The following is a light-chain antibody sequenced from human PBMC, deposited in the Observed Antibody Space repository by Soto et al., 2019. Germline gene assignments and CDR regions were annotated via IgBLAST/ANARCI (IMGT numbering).Light chain of an antibody. CDR2: GAS. CDR3: QQYGSSPPWT. J-gene: IGKJ1*01. V-gene: IGKV3-20*01. Sequence: EIVLTQSPDTLSLSPGERATLSCRASQSVNSRYLAWYQQKPGQAPRLLIYGASSRATGIPDRFSGSGSGTDFPLTISRLEPEDFAVYYCQQYGSSPPWTFGQGTKVEIK. CDR1: QSVNSRY.